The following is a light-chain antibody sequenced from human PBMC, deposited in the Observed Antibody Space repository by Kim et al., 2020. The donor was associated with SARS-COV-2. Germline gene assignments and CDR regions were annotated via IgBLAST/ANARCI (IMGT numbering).Light chain of an antibody. Sequence: SWLPGERATLSCRASQRVTGTYLAWYQQKPGQAPRLPISDASSRAAGIPDRFSGNGSGTDFTLTISRLEPGDSAVYHCQQYGDSPKTFGQGTKV. CDR2: DAS. V-gene: IGKV3-20*01. J-gene: IGKJ1*01. CDR1: QRVTGTY. CDR3: QQYGDSPKT.